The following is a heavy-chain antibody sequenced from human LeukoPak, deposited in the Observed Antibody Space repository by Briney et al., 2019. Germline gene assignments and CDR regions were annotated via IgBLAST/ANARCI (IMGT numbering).Heavy chain of an antibody. Sequence: PGGSLRLSCAASGLVFSRSGMHWIRQAPGKGLEWVAFLQYDEDEIYYAESVKGRFTIFRDNSKNTLYLQMSSLRSDDTAVYYCVSEERAVKGSWGQGTLVSVSS. V-gene: IGHV3-33*05. CDR2: LQYDEDEI. CDR3: VSEERAVKGS. CDR1: GLVFSRSG. J-gene: IGHJ5*02. D-gene: IGHD3-10*01.